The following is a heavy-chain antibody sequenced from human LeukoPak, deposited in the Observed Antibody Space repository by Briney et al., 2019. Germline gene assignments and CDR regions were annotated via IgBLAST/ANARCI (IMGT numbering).Heavy chain of an antibody. D-gene: IGHD6-13*01. CDR3: AIAGLDSSSWVYVDY. J-gene: IGHJ4*02. CDR1: GFALNYYG. CDR2: INWNGGST. Sequence: GGSLRLSCTHSGFALNYYGMKWVRQAPGKGLEWVSGINWNGGSTGYADSVKGRFTISRDNAKNSLYLQMNSLRAEDTALYYCAIAGLDSSSWVYVDYWGQGTLVTVSS. V-gene: IGHV3-20*04.